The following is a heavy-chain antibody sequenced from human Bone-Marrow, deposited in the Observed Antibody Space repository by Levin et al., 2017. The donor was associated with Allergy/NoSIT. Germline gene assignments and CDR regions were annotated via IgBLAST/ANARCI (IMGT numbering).Heavy chain of an antibody. CDR2: SRSKRNSYST. J-gene: IGHJ4*02. D-gene: IGHD5-18*01. Sequence: GGSLRLSCAASGFTVSDHYMDWVRQAPGKGLEWVGRSRSKRNSYSTEYAASVKGRFTISRDDSENALYLRMNSLRTDDTAVYYCVRGGGYTYGYEPDYWGQGTLVTVSS. V-gene: IGHV3-72*01. CDR3: VRGGGYTYGYEPDY. CDR1: GFTVSDHY.